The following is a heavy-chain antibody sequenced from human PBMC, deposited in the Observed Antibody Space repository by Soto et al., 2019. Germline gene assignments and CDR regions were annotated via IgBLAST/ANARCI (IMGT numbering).Heavy chain of an antibody. CDR1: GFTCSVYW. CDR2: IDSDGSTT. Sequence: EVQLVESGGGLVQPGGSLRLSCAASGFTCSVYWMHWVRQAPGKGLVWVSRIDSDGSTTSYADSVKGRFTISRDNAKSTLYLQMNSLRAEGTAVYYCARPGYSNYGPGVDVWGQGTTVTVSS. J-gene: IGHJ6*02. D-gene: IGHD4-4*01. CDR3: ARPGYSNYGPGVDV. V-gene: IGHV3-74*01.